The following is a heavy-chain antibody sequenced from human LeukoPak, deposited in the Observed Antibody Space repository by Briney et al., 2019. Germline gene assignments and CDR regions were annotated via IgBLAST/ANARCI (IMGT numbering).Heavy chain of an antibody. Sequence: SETLSLTCTVSGGSISSSNYYWGWIRQPPGKGLEWIGSIYYSGNTYYNPSLKSRVTISVDMSKNQFSLKLSSVTAADTAVYYCARDSGSGSWADWFDPWGQGTLVTVSS. V-gene: IGHV4-39*02. CDR1: GGSISSSNYY. D-gene: IGHD6-13*01. J-gene: IGHJ5*02. CDR3: ARDSGSGSWADWFDP. CDR2: IYYSGNT.